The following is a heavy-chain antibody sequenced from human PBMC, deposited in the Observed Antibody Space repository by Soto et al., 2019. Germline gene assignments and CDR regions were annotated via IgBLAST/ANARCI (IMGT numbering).Heavy chain of an antibody. V-gene: IGHV3-15*01. Sequence: NPGGSLRLSCAASGFTFSDAWMSWVRQAPGKGLEWVGLIRSKTDGGTTEYAAPVEGRFTISRDDSKNTLYLQMGGLKTEDTAVYYCTTTRPGTNVFDNWGQGTLVTV. CDR3: TTTRPGTNVFDN. J-gene: IGHJ3*02. D-gene: IGHD6-13*01. CDR1: GFTFSDAW. CDR2: IRSKTDGGTT.